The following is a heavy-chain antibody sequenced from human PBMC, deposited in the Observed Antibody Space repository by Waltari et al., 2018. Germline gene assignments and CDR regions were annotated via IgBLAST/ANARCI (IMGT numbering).Heavy chain of an antibody. J-gene: IGHJ5*02. CDR1: GGSISSGGYY. V-gene: IGHV4-31*01. CDR2: IYYSGST. Sequence: QVQLQESGPGLVKPSQTLSLTCTVSGGSISSGGYYWSWTRQHPGKGLEWIGYIYYSGSTSYTPSLKSLVTISVDTSKTQFSLKLSSVTAADTAVYYCARWFGEVGGFDPWGQGTLVTVSS. D-gene: IGHD3-10*01. CDR3: ARWFGEVGGFDP.